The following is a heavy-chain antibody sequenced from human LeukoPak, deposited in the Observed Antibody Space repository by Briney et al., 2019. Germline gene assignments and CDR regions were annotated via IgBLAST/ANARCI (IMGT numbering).Heavy chain of an antibody. CDR3: ARDQSLYSGYDFWFDP. V-gene: IGHV4-39*07. Sequence: PGGSLRLSCTASGFTFGDYALSWFRQAPGQGLEWIVSIHYSETTYYKPSLKSRVTISVDTSKHQFSLRLSSVTAADTAVYYCARDQSLYSGYDFWFDPWGQGTLVKVSS. CDR2: IHYSETT. CDR1: GFTFGDYA. D-gene: IGHD5-12*01. J-gene: IGHJ5*02.